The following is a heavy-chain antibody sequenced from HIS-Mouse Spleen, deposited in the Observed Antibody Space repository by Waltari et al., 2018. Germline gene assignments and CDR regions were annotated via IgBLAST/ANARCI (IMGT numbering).Heavy chain of an antibody. V-gene: IGHV4-34*01. CDR2: GST. CDR3: ARGTPGGGYSSGRYYYYGMDV. J-gene: IGHJ6*02. Sequence: GSTNYNPSLKSRVTISVDTSKNQFSLKLTSVTAADTAVYYCARGTPGGGYSSGRYYYYGMDVWGQGTTLTVSS. D-gene: IGHD5-18*01.